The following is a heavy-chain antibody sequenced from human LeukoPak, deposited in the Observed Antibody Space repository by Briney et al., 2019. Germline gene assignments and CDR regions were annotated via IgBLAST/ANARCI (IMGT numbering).Heavy chain of an antibody. V-gene: IGHV4-39*01. D-gene: IGHD6-19*01. Sequence: SETLSLTCTVSGGSISSSSYYWGWIRQPPGKGLEWIGSIYYSGSTYYNPSLKSRVTISVDTSKNQFSLKLSSVTAADTAVYYCARHPSCGWDHNWFDPWGQGTLVTVSS. CDR1: GGSISSSSYY. J-gene: IGHJ5*02. CDR3: ARHPSCGWDHNWFDP. CDR2: IYYSGST.